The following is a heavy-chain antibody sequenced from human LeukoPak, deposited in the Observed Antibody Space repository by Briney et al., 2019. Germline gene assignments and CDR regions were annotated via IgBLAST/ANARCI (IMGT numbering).Heavy chain of an antibody. J-gene: IGHJ3*02. D-gene: IGHD3-10*01. Sequence: GGSLRLSCAASGFTFSSYEMNWVRQAPGKGLEWVSYISSSGSTIYYADSVKGRFTISRDNAKNSLYLQMNSLRAEDTAVYYCARELGYYGSGKDAFDIWGQGTMVTVSS. V-gene: IGHV3-48*03. CDR1: GFTFSSYE. CDR2: ISSSGSTI. CDR3: ARELGYYGSGKDAFDI.